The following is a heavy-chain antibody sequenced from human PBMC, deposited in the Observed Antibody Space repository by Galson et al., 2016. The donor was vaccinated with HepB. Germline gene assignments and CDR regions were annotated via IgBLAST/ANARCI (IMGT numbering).Heavy chain of an antibody. CDR3: ARANDNLLTGYYSGLDH. Sequence: SVKVSCQASDNTFSNDYIHWVRQAPGQGLQWLGTIHPSGAYTTYAQRFDGRVTMTRDTATNTVYMELRALTSKDTAVYYCARANDNLLTGYYSGLDHWGQGTLVTVSS. D-gene: IGHD3-9*01. V-gene: IGHV1-46*01. J-gene: IGHJ4*02. CDR2: IHPSGAYT. CDR1: DNTFSNDY.